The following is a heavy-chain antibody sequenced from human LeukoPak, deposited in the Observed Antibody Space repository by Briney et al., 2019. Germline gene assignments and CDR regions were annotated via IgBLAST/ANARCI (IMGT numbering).Heavy chain of an antibody. J-gene: IGHJ4*02. CDR2: ISGSGDST. CDR1: GFTFSSYA. CDR3: AKDGVPAPSALIVVITGRFDY. Sequence: GGSLRLSCAASGFTFSSYAMSWVRQAPGKGLEWVSAISGSGDSTYYADSVKGRFTISRDNSKNTLYLQMNSLRAEDTAVYYCAKDGVPAPSALIVVITGRFDYWGQGTLVTVSS. D-gene: IGHD3-22*01. V-gene: IGHV3-23*01.